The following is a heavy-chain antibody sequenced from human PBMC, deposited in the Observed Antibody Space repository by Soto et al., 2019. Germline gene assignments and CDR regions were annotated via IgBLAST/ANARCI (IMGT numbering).Heavy chain of an antibody. CDR1: GYTFTSYG. J-gene: IGHJ5*02. D-gene: IGHD3-3*01. Sequence: QVPLVQSGAEVKKPGASVKVSCKASGYTFTSYGISWVRQAPGQGLEWMGWISAYNGNTNYAQKLQGRVTMTTDTSTSTAYMELRSLRSDDTAVYYCARGSYDFWSGYPIRFDPWGQGTLVTVSS. CDR2: ISAYNGNT. V-gene: IGHV1-18*01. CDR3: ARGSYDFWSGYPIRFDP.